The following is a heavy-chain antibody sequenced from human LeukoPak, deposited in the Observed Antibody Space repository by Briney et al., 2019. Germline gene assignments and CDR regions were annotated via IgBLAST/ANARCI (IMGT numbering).Heavy chain of an antibody. CDR3: ARPVSSGWYGGAFDI. V-gene: IGHV3-30-3*01. Sequence: GGSLRLSCAASGFTFSSYAMSWVRQAPGKGLEWVAVISYDGSNKYYADSVKGRFTISRDNSKNTLYLQMNSLRAEDTAVYYCARPVSSGWYGGAFDIWGQGTMVTVSS. J-gene: IGHJ3*02. D-gene: IGHD6-19*01. CDR2: ISYDGSNK. CDR1: GFTFSSYA.